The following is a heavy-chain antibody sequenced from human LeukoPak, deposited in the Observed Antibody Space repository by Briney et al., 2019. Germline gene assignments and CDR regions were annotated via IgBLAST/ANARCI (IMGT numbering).Heavy chain of an antibody. CDR2: MNPNSGNT. J-gene: IGHJ4*02. CDR1: GYTFTTYD. D-gene: IGHD5-18*01. V-gene: IGHV1-8*01. CDR3: AKNVRDTGTFDY. Sequence: ASVKVSCKASGYTFTTYDINWVRQATGQGLEWMGWMNPNSGNTGYAQRFQGRVTMARDTSISTAYMELNSLTSEDTAVYYCAKNVRDTGTFDYWGQGTLVTVSS.